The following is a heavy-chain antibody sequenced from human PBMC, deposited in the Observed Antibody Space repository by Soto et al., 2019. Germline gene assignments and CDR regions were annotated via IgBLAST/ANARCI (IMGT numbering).Heavy chain of an antibody. V-gene: IGHV4-39*01. CDR1: GGSISSSSYY. D-gene: IGHD2-2*01. J-gene: IGHJ6*02. Sequence: QLQLQESGPGLVKPSETLSLTCTVSGGSISSSSYYWGWIRQPPGKGLEWIGSIYYSGSTYYNPSLKSRVTRSVDTSKNQFSLKLSSVTAADTAVYYCASHGGNCISTSCYADYYYGMDVWGQGTTVTVSS. CDR2: IYYSGST. CDR3: ASHGGNCISTSCYADYYYGMDV.